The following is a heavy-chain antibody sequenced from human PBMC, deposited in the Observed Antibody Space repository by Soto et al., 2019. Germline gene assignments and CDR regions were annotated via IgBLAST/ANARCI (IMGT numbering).Heavy chain of an antibody. J-gene: IGHJ5*02. V-gene: IGHV4-4*07. CDR1: GGSMSSYY. CDR3: ARGQRFSDWFDP. D-gene: IGHD3-3*01. Sequence: QVHLQQSGPGLVNPSETLSLTCTVSGGSMSSYYWTWIRQPAGKGLEWIGRVYSSGGPHYNPSLKSRVTISLDTSKNQFSLRLLSVTDADTAVYYCARGQRFSDWFDPWGQGTLVTVSS. CDR2: VYSSGGP.